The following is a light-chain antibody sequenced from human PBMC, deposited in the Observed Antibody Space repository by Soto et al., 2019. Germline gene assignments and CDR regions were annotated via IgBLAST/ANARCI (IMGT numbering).Light chain of an antibody. CDR1: SSDVGYYNY. Sequence: QSALTQPASVSGSPGQSITISCTGTSSDVGYYNYVSWYQHHPGKAPKVMIYDVSKRPSGVSDRFSGSKSGTTASLTISGLQAEDEADYYCSSYTRTTTVVFGGGTKVTVL. CDR2: DVS. CDR3: SSYTRTTTVV. V-gene: IGLV2-14*03. J-gene: IGLJ1*01.